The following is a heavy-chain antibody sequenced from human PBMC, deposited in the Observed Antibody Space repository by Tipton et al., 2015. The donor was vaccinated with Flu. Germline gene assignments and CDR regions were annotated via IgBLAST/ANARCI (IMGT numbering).Heavy chain of an antibody. V-gene: IGHV3-53*01. Sequence: GSLRLSCAASGFTVSSNYMSWVRQSPGKGLEWVSVIYSDGSTYYIDSVKGRFTISRDNSKNMLSLQMNNLRAEDTAVYYCARGRGYCITTTCLLPFDFWGQGTLVTVSS. D-gene: IGHD2-2*01. J-gene: IGHJ4*02. CDR2: IYSDGST. CDR3: ARGRGYCITTTCLLPFDF. CDR1: GFTVSSNY.